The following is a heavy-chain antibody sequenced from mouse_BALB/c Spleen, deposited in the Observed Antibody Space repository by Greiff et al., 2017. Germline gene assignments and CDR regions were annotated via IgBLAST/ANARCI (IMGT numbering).Heavy chain of an antibody. CDR3: ARYDYYAMDY. V-gene: IGHV1S56*01. CDR1: GYTFTSYY. CDR2: IYPGNVNT. J-gene: IGHJ4*01. Sequence: QVQLQQSGPELVKPGASVRISCKASGYTFTSYYIHWVQQRPGQGLEWIGWIYPGNVNTKYNEKFKGKATLTADKSSSTAYMQLSSLTSEDSAVYFCARYDYYAMDYWGQGTSVTVSS.